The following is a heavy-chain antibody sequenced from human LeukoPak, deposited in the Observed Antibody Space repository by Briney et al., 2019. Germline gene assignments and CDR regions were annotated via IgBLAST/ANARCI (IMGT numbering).Heavy chain of an antibody. CDR3: ASSYCGGDCYTDPFNI. J-gene: IGHJ3*02. Sequence: SQTLSLTCAVSGASISSGGYSWSWIRQPPGKGLEWTGYIYQSGSTYYNPSLESRVTLSVDRSETQFSLKLRSVTAADTAVYYCASSYCGGDCYTDPFNIWGQGTMVTVSS. CDR2: IYQSGST. CDR1: GASISSGGYS. D-gene: IGHD2-21*02. V-gene: IGHV4-30-2*01.